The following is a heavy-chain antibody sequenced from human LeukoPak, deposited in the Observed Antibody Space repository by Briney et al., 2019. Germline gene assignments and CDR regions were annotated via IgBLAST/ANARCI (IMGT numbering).Heavy chain of an antibody. CDR3: ARILVCGYYGMDV. CDR1: GYTFTSYG. CDR2: INSNSGGT. V-gene: IGHV1-8*02. Sequence: ASVKVSCKASGYTFTSYGISGVRQAPGQGLEWMGWINSNSGGTNYAQKFQGRVTMTRNTSIITAYMELSSLRSEDTAVYYCARILVCGYYGMDVWGQGTTVTVSS. D-gene: IGHD2-8*02. J-gene: IGHJ6*02.